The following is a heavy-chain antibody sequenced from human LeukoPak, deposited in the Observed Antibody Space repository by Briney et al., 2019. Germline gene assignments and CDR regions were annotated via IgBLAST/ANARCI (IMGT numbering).Heavy chain of an antibody. CDR3: ARDGQWLVQRYNWFDP. D-gene: IGHD6-19*01. CDR2: ISTSGST. J-gene: IGHJ5*02. CDR1: GGSISSYY. Sequence: SETLSLTCTVSGGSISSYYWSWIRQPAGKGLEWIGRISTSGSTNYNPSLKSRVTMSVDTSKNQFSLKLSSVTAADTAVYYCARDGQWLVQRYNWFDPWGQGTLVTVSS. V-gene: IGHV4-4*07.